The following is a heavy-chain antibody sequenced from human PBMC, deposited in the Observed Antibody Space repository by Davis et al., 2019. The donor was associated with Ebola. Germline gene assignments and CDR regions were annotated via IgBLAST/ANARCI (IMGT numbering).Heavy chain of an antibody. CDR1: GGTFNTYA. D-gene: IGHD3-10*01. J-gene: IGHJ3*02. CDR2: IVPILGIT. Sequence: SVKVSCKASGGTFNTYAITWVRQAPGQGLEWMGKIVPILGITNYAQKFQGRVTITADKSTSTAYMELSSLRSEDTAVYYCAREGYVLPDAFDIWGQGTMVTVSS. V-gene: IGHV1-69*04. CDR3: AREGYVLPDAFDI.